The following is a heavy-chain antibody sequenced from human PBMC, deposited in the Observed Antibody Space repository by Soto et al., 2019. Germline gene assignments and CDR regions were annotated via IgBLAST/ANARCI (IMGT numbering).Heavy chain of an antibody. CDR2: ISASGGTT. CDR3: AKGPNVRGDYDWYFDL. Sequence: EVQLLESGGGLVQPGGSLRLSCAASGLTFNSYAMTWVRQVPGKGLEWVSAISASGGTTYYADSARGRFTISRDSSRNTLYLQMNSLRAEDTAVYYCAKGPNVRGDYDWYFDLWGRGTLVTVSS. CDR1: GLTFNSYA. J-gene: IGHJ2*01. V-gene: IGHV3-23*01. D-gene: IGHD4-17*01.